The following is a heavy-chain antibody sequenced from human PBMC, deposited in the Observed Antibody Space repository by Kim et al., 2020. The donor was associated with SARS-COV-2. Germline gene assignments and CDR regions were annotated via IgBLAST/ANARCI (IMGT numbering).Heavy chain of an antibody. V-gene: IGHV1-18*01. J-gene: IGHJ6*02. CDR2: ISAYNGNT. D-gene: IGHD3-3*01. Sequence: ASVKVSCKASGYTFTSYGISWVRQAPGQGLEWMGWISAYNGNTNYAQKLQGRVTMTTDTSTSTAYMELRSLRSDDTAVYYCARDLRYDFWSGYSADGMDVWGQGTTVTVSS. CDR3: ARDLRYDFWSGYSADGMDV. CDR1: GYTFTSYG.